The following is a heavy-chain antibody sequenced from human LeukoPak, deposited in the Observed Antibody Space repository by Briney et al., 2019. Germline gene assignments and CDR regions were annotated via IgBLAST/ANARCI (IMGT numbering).Heavy chain of an antibody. V-gene: IGHV1-18*01. CDR3: ARERYYDFWSGESPSYYFDY. CDR2: ISAYNGNT. J-gene: IGHJ4*02. D-gene: IGHD3-3*01. CDR1: GYTFTSYG. Sequence: ASVKVSCKASGYTFTSYGISWVRQAPGQGLEWMGWISAYNGNTNYAQKLQGRVTMTTDTSTSTAYMELRSLRSDDTAVYYCARERYYDFWSGESPSYYFDYWGQGTLVTVSS.